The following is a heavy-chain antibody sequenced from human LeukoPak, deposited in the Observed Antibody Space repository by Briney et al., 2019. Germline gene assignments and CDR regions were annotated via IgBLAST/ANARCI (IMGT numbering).Heavy chain of an antibody. CDR2: VFYSGSP. D-gene: IGHD6-13*01. V-gene: IGHV4-59*08. CDR1: GGSISSYY. Sequence: PSETLSLTCTVSGGSISSYYWSWIRQSPGKGLEWIANVFYSGSPNYYPSLKRRVTISFETSKNQLSLKLSSVTAADTAVYYCARVGHIAAAGTYDYWGRGTLVTVPS. CDR3: ARVGHIAAAGTYDY. J-gene: IGHJ4*02.